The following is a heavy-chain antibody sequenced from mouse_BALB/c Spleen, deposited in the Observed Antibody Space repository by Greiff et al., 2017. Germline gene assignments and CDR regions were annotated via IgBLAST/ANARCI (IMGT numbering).Heavy chain of an antibody. D-gene: IGHD2-2*01. CDR2: ISDGGSYT. CDR1: GFTFSDYY. J-gene: IGHJ3*01. CDR3: ARGIYYGYDGFAY. V-gene: IGHV5-4*02. Sequence: EVKLVESGGGLVKPGGSLKLSCAASGFTFSDYYMYWVRQTPEKRLEWVATISDGGSYTYYPDSVKGRFTISRDNAKNNLYLQMSSLKSEDTAMYYCARGIYYGYDGFAYWGQGTLVTVSA.